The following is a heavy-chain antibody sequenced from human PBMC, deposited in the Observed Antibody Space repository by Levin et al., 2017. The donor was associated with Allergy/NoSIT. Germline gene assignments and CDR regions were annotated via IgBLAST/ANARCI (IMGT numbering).Heavy chain of an antibody. V-gene: IGHV3-23*01. J-gene: IGHJ4*02. CDR2: ISGSGGST. CDR3: AKGGYCSGGSCYDNY. CDR1: GFTFSSYV. D-gene: IGHD2-15*01. Sequence: GESLKISCAASGFTFSSYVMSWVRQAPGKGLEWVSAISGSGGSTYYADSVKGRFTISRDNSKNTLYLQMNSLRAEETAVYYCAKGGYCSGGSCYDNYWGQGTLVTVSS.